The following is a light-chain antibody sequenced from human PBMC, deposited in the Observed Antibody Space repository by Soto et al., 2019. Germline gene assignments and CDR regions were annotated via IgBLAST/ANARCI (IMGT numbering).Light chain of an antibody. V-gene: IGLV2-23*02. CDR3: CSYAGGRSPYV. CDR1: TSDVGSYDL. J-gene: IGLJ1*01. Sequence: QSALTQPASVSGSPGQSITISCTGTTSDVGSYDLVSWYHQHPGKAPKIMIYEVSKRPSGDSNRFSGSKSGNTASLTISGLQAEDEADYYCCSYAGGRSPYVFGTGTKVTVL. CDR2: EVS.